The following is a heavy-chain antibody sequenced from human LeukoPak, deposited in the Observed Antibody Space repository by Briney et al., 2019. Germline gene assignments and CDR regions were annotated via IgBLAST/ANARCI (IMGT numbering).Heavy chain of an antibody. D-gene: IGHD3-22*01. Sequence: GGSLRLSCAASGFSLGIYGVNWVRQAPGKGLEWVSTISGSGGTTYYADSVKGRFTISRDNSKNTLYLQMNSLRAEDTAVYYCAYSSGYYAFDYWGQGTLVTVSS. CDR2: ISGSGGTT. CDR1: GFSLGIYG. V-gene: IGHV3-23*01. CDR3: AYSSGYYAFDY. J-gene: IGHJ4*02.